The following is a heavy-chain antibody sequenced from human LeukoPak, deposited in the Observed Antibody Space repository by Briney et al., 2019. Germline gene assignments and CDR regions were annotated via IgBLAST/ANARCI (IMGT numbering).Heavy chain of an antibody. CDR1: GFTFRNYG. D-gene: IGHD2-15*01. CDR3: ARGYCSGGSCYWYFDF. Sequence: PGRSLRLSCAGSGFTFRNYGMLWVRQTPGKGLEWVAVISNDGSKKYYANSVKGRFTISRDNSKNTLYLQMGSLKADDMAVYYCARGYCSGGSCYWYFDFWGQGTLVTVSS. V-gene: IGHV3-30*03. J-gene: IGHJ4*02. CDR2: ISNDGSKK.